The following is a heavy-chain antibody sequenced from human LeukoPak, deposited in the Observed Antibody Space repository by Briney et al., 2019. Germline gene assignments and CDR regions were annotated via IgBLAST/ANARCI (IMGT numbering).Heavy chain of an antibody. CDR2: INPNSGGT. V-gene: IGHV1-2*02. CDR1: GYTFTGYY. CDR3: ARDRLLWFGELLAGNWFDP. J-gene: IGHJ5*02. D-gene: IGHD3-10*01. Sequence: ASVKVSCKASGYTFTGYYMHWVRQAPGQGLEWMGWINPNSGGTNYAQKLQGRVTMTTDTSTSTAYMELRSLRSDDTAVYYCARDRLLWFGELLAGNWFDPWGQGTLVTVSS.